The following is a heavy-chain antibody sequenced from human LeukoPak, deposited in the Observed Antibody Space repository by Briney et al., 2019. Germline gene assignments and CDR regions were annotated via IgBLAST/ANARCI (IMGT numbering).Heavy chain of an antibody. CDR1: GGTFSSYA. CDR3: ARVHCSSTSCYDAFDI. V-gene: IGHV1-69*04. Sequence: GASVKVSCKASGGTFSSYAISWVRQAPGQGLECMGRIIPILGIANYAQKFQGRVTITADKSTSTAYMELSSLRSEDTAVYYCARVHCSSTSCYDAFDIWGQGTMVTVSS. D-gene: IGHD2-2*01. CDR2: IIPILGIA. J-gene: IGHJ3*02.